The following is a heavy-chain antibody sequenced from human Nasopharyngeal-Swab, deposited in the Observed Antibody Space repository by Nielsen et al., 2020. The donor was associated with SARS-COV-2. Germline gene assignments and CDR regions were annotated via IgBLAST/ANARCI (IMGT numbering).Heavy chain of an antibody. V-gene: IGHV3-48*03. Sequence: GGSLRLSCAASGFTFSSYEMNWVRQAPGKGLEWVSYISSSGSTIYYADSVKGRFTISRDNAKNSLYLQMNSLRAEDTAVYYCASHPASSSSVYYYYGMDVWGQGTTVTVSS. CDR2: ISSSGSTI. J-gene: IGHJ6*02. CDR1: GFTFSSYE. CDR3: ASHPASSSSVYYYYGMDV. D-gene: IGHD6-6*01.